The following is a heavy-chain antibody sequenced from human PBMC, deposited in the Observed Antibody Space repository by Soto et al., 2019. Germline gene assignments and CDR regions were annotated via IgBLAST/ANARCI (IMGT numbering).Heavy chain of an antibody. Sequence: PGGSLRLSCAASGFTFSSYGMHWVRQAPGKGLEWVAVIWYDGSNKYYADSVKGRFTISRDNSKNTLCLQMNSLRADDTAVYYCARDPPGEGAAMFDLWGQGTLVTVSS. CDR1: GFTFSSYG. CDR3: ARDPPGEGAAMFDL. D-gene: IGHD3-10*01. V-gene: IGHV3-33*01. J-gene: IGHJ5*02. CDR2: IWYDGSNK.